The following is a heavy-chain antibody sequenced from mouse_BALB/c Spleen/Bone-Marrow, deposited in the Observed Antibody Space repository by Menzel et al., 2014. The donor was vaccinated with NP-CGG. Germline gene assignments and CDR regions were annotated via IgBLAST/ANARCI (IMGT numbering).Heavy chain of an antibody. Sequence: VNVVESGGGLVQPGGSLKLSCAAPGCTFSSYGMSWVRQTPDKRLELVATINRNGGSTYYPDSVKGRFPISRDNAKIVLYLQMSSLKSEDTAMYYCARRGIYYYLLYDMDYWGQGTSATVSS. V-gene: IGHV5-6-3*01. D-gene: IGHD2-1*01. CDR1: GCTFSSYG. J-gene: IGHJ4*01. CDR3: ARRGIYYYLLYDMDY. CDR2: INRNGGST.